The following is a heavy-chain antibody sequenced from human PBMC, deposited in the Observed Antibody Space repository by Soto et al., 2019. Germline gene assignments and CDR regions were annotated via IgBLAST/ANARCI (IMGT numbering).Heavy chain of an antibody. D-gene: IGHD1-20*01. CDR2: IYYSGIT. CDR1: GGSISSYY. V-gene: IGHV4-59*01. CDR3: ARYKSNYYYGMDV. Sequence: SETLSLTCTVSGGSISSYYWSWIRQPPGKGLEWMGCIYYSGITNYNPSLKRRVTISVDTSMNQCSLELSSVTAADTAVYYCARYKSNYYYGMDVWGQGTTVTVSS. J-gene: IGHJ6*02.